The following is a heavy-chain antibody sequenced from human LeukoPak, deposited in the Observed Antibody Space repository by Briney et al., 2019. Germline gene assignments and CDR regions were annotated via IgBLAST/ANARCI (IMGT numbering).Heavy chain of an antibody. CDR1: GGSISSYY. V-gene: IGHV4-59*08. Sequence: SETLSLTCTVSGGSISSYYWKWIRQPPGKGLEWIGYIYYSGSTNYNPSLKSRVTISVDTSKNQFSLKLSSVTAADTAVYYCARSDIVATIPFDYWGQGTLVTVSS. CDR3: ARSDIVATIPFDY. CDR2: IYYSGST. J-gene: IGHJ4*02. D-gene: IGHD5-12*01.